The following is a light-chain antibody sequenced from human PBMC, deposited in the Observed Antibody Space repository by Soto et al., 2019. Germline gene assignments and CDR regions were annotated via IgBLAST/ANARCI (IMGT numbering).Light chain of an antibody. CDR1: SSDVGGYNY. Sequence: QSALTQPPSASGSPGHSVTISWTGTSSDVGGYNYVSWYQQHPGKAPQLMIYEVSRRPSGVPDRFSGSKSGNTASLTVSGLQAEDEADYYCSSYAGSNNLLFGGGTQLTVL. V-gene: IGLV2-8*01. CDR3: SSYAGSNNLL. J-gene: IGLJ2*01. CDR2: EVS.